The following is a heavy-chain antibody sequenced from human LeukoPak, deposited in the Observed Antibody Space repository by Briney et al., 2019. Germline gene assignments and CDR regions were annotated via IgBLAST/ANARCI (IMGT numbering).Heavy chain of an antibody. CDR1: GVSVTSTDYQ. CDR3: ARQWILQRGANRFDP. J-gene: IGHJ5*02. Sequence: TSETLSLTCTVSGVSVTSTDYQWGWIRQPPGKGLEWIGSMSYSGKIYLNLSLKSRVMISVDTFKNQFFLRLSSVSASDTAVYYCARQWILQRGANRFDPWGQGTLVTVSS. V-gene: IGHV4-39*01. D-gene: IGHD5-12*01. CDR2: MSYSGKI.